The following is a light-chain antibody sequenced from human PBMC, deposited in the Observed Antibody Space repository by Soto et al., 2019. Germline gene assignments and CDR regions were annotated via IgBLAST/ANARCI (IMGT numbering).Light chain of an antibody. CDR3: QSYDSSLSRLRYV. J-gene: IGLJ1*01. CDR2: GNS. V-gene: IGLV1-40*01. Sequence: QSVLTQPPSVSGAPGQRVTISCTGSSSNIGAGYDVHWYQQLPGTAPKLLIYGNSNRPSGVPDRFSGSKSGTSASLAITGLQAEDEADYYCQSYDSSLSRLRYVFGTGTKVTVL. CDR1: SSNIGAGYD.